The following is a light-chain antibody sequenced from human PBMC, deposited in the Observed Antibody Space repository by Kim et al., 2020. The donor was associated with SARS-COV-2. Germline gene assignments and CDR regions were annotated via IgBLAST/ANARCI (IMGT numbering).Light chain of an antibody. CDR2: GVS. CDR3: HQYDSSPRT. CDR1: QTLGNNY. Sequence: SPGDRATLSCRASQTLGNNYLAWYQQKRDQAPRLVVYGVSNRATGIPERFSGSGSGTDFSLTISRLEPEDFAGYYCHQYDSSPRTFGQGTKVDIK. V-gene: IGKV3-20*01. J-gene: IGKJ1*01.